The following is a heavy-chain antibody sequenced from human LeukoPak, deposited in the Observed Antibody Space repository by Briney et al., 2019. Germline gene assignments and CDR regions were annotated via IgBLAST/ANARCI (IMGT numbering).Heavy chain of an antibody. CDR2: IYYSGST. Sequence: SETLSLTCAVSGGSISSGGYSWSWIRQPPGKGLEWIGYIYYSGSTYYNPSLKSRVTISVDTSKNQFSLKLSSVTAADTAVYYCARFLYGDYGYYYYYGMDVWGQGTTVTVSS. J-gene: IGHJ6*02. CDR1: GGSISSGGYS. D-gene: IGHD4-17*01. V-gene: IGHV4-31*11. CDR3: ARFLYGDYGYYYYYGMDV.